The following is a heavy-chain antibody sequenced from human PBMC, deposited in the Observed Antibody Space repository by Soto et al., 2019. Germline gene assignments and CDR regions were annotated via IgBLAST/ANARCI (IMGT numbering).Heavy chain of an antibody. V-gene: IGHV3-7*01. CDR1: GFIFNSRY. J-gene: IGHJ4*02. CDR3: ARVEIGSYDY. D-gene: IGHD1-26*01. Sequence: ESGGGLVQPGGSLRLSCAASGFIFNSRYMSWVRQAPGKGLEWVANINEDGSDKRHVDSVKGRFTISRDNAKNSLYLQMNSLRAEDTAVYYCARVEIGSYDYWGQGTLVTVSS. CDR2: INEDGSDK.